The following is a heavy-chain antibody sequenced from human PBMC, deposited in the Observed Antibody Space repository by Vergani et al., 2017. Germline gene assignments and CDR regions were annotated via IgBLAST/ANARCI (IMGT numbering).Heavy chain of an antibody. J-gene: IGHJ4*02. CDR1: GFTFISYA. Sequence: VQLVESGGGLVKPGGSLRLSCAASGFTFISYAMHWVRQAPGKVLEWVAIIWYDGSNKNYADSVKGRFTISRDNSKNTLYLQMNSLRAEDTAVYFCAKAAHPLGYQLPYFDYWGQGTLVTVSS. CDR3: AKAAHPLGYQLPYFDY. V-gene: IGHV3-33*06. CDR2: IWYDGSNK. D-gene: IGHD2-2*01.